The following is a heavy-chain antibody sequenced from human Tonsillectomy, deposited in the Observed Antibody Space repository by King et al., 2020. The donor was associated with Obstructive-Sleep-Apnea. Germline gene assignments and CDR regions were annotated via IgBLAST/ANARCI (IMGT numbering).Heavy chain of an antibody. Sequence: QLQESGPGLVKPSGTLSLTCAVSGGSISSSNWWSWVRQPPGNGLEWIGGIYHSGITNYNPSLKSLVTISVDKSKNQFSLKLSFVTAADTAVYYCARGQWPHNWFDPWGQGTLVTVSS. D-gene: IGHD6-19*01. CDR2: IYHSGIT. CDR3: ARGQWPHNWFDP. V-gene: IGHV4-4*02. J-gene: IGHJ5*02. CDR1: GGSISSSNW.